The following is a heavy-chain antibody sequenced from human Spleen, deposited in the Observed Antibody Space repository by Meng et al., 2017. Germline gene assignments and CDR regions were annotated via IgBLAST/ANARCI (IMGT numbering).Heavy chain of an antibody. J-gene: IGHJ5*02. Sequence: QVPQPRWGAGRLNPSETLPRTCAVYGGSFSGYYWSWIRQPPGKGLEWIGEINHSGSTNYNPSLKSRVTISVDTSKNQFSLKLSSVTAADTAVYYCARGIVGATNWFDPWGQGTLVTVSS. CDR3: ARGIVGATNWFDP. D-gene: IGHD1-26*01. CDR1: GGSFSGYY. CDR2: INHSGST. V-gene: IGHV4-34*01.